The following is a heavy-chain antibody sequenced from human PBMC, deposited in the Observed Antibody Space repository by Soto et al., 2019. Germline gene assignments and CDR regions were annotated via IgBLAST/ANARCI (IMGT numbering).Heavy chain of an antibody. D-gene: IGHD1-1*01. CDR3: ASVKNWKDFDY. Sequence: LSLTCTVSGGSFTSYYWSWIRQPPGKGLEWIGYIYYSGSTKYNPSLESRVTISLDTSENQLSLKLSSVTAADTAVYYCASVKNWKDFDYWGQGTLVTVSS. V-gene: IGHV4-59*01. CDR1: GGSFTSYY. CDR2: IYYSGST. J-gene: IGHJ4*02.